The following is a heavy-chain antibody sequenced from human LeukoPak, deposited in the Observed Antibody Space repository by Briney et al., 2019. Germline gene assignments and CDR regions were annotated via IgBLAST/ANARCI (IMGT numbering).Heavy chain of an antibody. CDR3: AREEPLTGAFDI. CDR1: GGPISSYY. D-gene: IGHD1-14*01. J-gene: IGHJ3*02. CDR2: IYYSGST. Sequence: SETLSLTCTVSGGPISSYYWSWIRQPPGKGLEWIGYIYYSGSTNYNPSLRSRVTISVDTSKNQFSLKLSSVTAADTAVYYCAREEPLTGAFDIWGQGTMVTVSS. V-gene: IGHV4-59*01.